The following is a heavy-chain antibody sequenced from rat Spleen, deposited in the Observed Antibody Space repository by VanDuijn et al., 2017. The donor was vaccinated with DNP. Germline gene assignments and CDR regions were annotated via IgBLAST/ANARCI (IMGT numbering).Heavy chain of an antibody. CDR1: GFTFSNYD. J-gene: IGHJ2*01. V-gene: IGHV5-25*01. CDR2: ISPSGGST. D-gene: IGHD1-3*01. CDR3: ASHEVAYYFDY. Sequence: EVQLVESGGGLVQPGRSLKLSCAASGFTFSNYDMAWVRQAPTKGLEWVASISPSGGSTYYRDSVKRRLTVSKDNAKSRRYLQMDRLRSEDTATYYCASHEVAYYFDYWGQGVMVTVSS.